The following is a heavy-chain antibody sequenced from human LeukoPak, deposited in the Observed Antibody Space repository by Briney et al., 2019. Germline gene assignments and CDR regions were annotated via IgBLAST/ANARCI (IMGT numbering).Heavy chain of an antibody. CDR2: IYYSGST. D-gene: IGHD3-22*01. Sequence: PSETLSLTCTVSGGSISSYYWSWIRQPPGKGLEWIGYIYYSGSTNYNPSLKSRVTISVDTSKNQFSLKLSSVTAADTAVYYCARDSDGMIVVDALYYFDYWGQGTLVTVSS. V-gene: IGHV4-59*01. CDR1: GGSISSYY. CDR3: ARDSDGMIVVDALYYFDY. J-gene: IGHJ4*02.